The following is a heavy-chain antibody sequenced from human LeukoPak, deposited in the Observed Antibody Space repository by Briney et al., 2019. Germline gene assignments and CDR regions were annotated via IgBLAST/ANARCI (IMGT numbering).Heavy chain of an antibody. J-gene: IGHJ4*02. CDR1: GGSVSSGNYY. Sequence: SETLSLTCTVSGGSVSSGNYYWSWIRQPPGKGLEWIGYIYNSGSTNYNPSLKSRVTISVDTSKNQFSLRLSSMTAADTAEYYCARDPSGYFNYWGQGTLATVSS. CDR3: ARDPSGYFNY. CDR2: IYNSGST. V-gene: IGHV4-61*01. D-gene: IGHD3-22*01.